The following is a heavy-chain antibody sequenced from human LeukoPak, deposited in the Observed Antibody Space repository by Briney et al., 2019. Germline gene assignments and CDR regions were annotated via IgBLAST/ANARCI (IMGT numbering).Heavy chain of an antibody. CDR1: GFTLSSYS. D-gene: IGHD2-2*01. CDR3: AKDRYCSSTSCYSYYYYYMDV. Sequence: GGSLRLSCAASGFTLSSYSMSWVRQAPGKGLEWVSAISGSGGSTYYADSVKGRFTISRDNSKNTLYLQMNSLRAEDTAVYYCAKDRYCSSTSCYSYYYYYMDVWGKGTTVTVSS. V-gene: IGHV3-23*01. CDR2: ISGSGGST. J-gene: IGHJ6*03.